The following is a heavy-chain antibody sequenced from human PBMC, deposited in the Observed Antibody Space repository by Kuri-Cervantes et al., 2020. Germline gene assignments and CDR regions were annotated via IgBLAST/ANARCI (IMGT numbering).Heavy chain of an antibody. J-gene: IGHJ4*02. Sequence: GGSLRLSCAASGFTFSSYAMHWVRQAPGKGLEWVAVISYDGSNKYYADSVKGRFTISRDNSKNTLYLQMNSLRGEDTAVYYCAKSSSIAARPDDYWGQGTLVTVSS. CDR2: ISYDGSNK. CDR1: GFTFSSYA. V-gene: IGHV3-30-3*02. CDR3: AKSSSIAARPDDY. D-gene: IGHD6-6*01.